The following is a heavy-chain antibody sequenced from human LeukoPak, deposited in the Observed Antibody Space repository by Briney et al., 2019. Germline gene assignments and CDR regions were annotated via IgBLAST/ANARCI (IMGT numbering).Heavy chain of an antibody. CDR3: ARGGYGDYDWFDP. D-gene: IGHD4-17*01. Sequence: LETLSLTCTVSGYSISSGYYWGWIRQPPGKGLEWIGSIYYSGSTYYNPSLKSRVTISVDTSKNQLSLKLNSVIAADTAVYYCARGGYGDYDWFDPWGQGTLVTVSS. CDR2: IYYSGST. J-gene: IGHJ5*02. V-gene: IGHV4-38-2*02. CDR1: GYSISSGYY.